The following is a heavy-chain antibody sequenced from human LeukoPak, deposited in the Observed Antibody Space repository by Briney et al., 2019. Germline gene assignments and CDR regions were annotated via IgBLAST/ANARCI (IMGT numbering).Heavy chain of an antibody. V-gene: IGHV4-34*01. Sequence: KSSETLSLTCAVYGGSFSGYYWSWIRQPPGKGLEWIGEINHSGSTNYNPPLKSRVTISVDTSKNQFSLKLSSVTAADTAVYYCARRDAWIQLWKPFDYWGQGTLVTVSS. CDR2: INHSGST. CDR1: GGSFSGYY. J-gene: IGHJ4*02. D-gene: IGHD5-18*01. CDR3: ARRDAWIQLWKPFDY.